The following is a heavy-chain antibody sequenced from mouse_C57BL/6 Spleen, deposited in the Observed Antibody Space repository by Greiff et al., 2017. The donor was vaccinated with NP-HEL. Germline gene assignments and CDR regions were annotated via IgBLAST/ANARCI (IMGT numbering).Heavy chain of an antibody. CDR3: ARDYGNYLDY. CDR1: SYTFTSYW. J-gene: IGHJ2*01. Sequence: VQLQQPGAELVRPGSSVKLSCKASSYTFTSYWMDWVKQRPGQGLEWIGNIYPSDSETHYNQKFKDKATLTVDKSSSTAYMQLSSLTSEDSAVYYCARDYGNYLDYWGQGTTLTVSS. CDR2: IYPSDSET. D-gene: IGHD2-1*01. V-gene: IGHV1-61*01.